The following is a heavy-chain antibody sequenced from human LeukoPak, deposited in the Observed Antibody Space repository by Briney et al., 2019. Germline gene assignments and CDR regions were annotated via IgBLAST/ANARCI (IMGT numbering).Heavy chain of an antibody. CDR3: AKDRQEGNFDY. Sequence: GGSLRFSCAASGFTFSSYAMSWVRQAPGKGLEWVSTLSGSGGGTYYADSVKGRFTISRDNSKNTLYLQMNSLRAEDTAVYYCAKDRQEGNFDYWGQGTLVTVSS. CDR1: GFTFSSYA. J-gene: IGHJ4*02. D-gene: IGHD3-10*01. V-gene: IGHV3-23*01. CDR2: LSGSGGGT.